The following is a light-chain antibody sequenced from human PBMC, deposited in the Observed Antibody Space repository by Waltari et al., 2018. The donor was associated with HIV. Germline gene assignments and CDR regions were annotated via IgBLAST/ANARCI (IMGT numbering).Light chain of an antibody. CDR2: DNI. CDR3: HSHAGNLGV. Sequence: QSVLTQPPSVSGAPGQRVTIFCTGSSSNIGAGHAVHWYQLLPGNALKVVIFDNIDRPAGVPARFSGSRSGTSASLAINELRAEDEADYYCHSHAGNLGVFGGGTKVTVL. J-gene: IGLJ3*02. CDR1: SSNIGAGHA. V-gene: IGLV1-40*01.